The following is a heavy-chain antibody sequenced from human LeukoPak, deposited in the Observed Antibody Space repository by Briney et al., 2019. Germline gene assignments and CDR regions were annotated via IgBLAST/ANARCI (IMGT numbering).Heavy chain of an antibody. CDR3: TKFDY. CDR1: GFTFSSAW. J-gene: IGHJ4*02. Sequence: GGSLRLSCAASGFTFSSAWVSWVRQAPGKGLEWVGRIKRKTDGGTTDYAAPVKGRFTISRDDSKNTLYLQMNSLKTEDTAVYYCTKFDYWGQGTLVTVSS. CDR2: IKRKTDGGTT. V-gene: IGHV3-15*01.